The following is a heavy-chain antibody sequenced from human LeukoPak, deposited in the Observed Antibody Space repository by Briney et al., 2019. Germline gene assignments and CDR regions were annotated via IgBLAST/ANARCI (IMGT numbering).Heavy chain of an antibody. CDR1: GFTVITND. CDR2: LYSDGNT. CDR3: ARGVEPLAANTLAY. Sequence: QPGGSLRLSCAASGFTVITNDMTWVRQAPGKGFEWVSVLYSDGNTKYADSVQGRFTISRDNSKNILYLEMNSLSPDDTAVYYCARGVEPLAANTLAYWGQGTLVTVSS. D-gene: IGHD1-14*01. V-gene: IGHV3-53*01. J-gene: IGHJ4*02.